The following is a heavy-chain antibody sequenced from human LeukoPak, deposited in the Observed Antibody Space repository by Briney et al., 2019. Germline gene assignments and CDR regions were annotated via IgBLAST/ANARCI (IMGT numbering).Heavy chain of an antibody. J-gene: IGHJ4*02. CDR1: GGSFSGYY. Sequence: SETLSLTCAVYGGSFSGYYWSWIRQPPGKGLEWVGEINHSGSTNYNPSLKSRVTISVDTSKNQFSLKLSSVTAADTAVYYCARGPFRFYYDSSGSGFDYWGQGTLVTVSS. V-gene: IGHV4-34*01. CDR2: INHSGST. CDR3: ARGPFRFYYDSSGSGFDY. D-gene: IGHD3-22*01.